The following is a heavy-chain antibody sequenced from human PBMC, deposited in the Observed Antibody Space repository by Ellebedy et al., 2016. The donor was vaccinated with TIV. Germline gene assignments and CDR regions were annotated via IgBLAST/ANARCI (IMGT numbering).Heavy chain of an antibody. D-gene: IGHD3-10*01. J-gene: IGHJ4*02. CDR3: ARVFKYYYGSGRYFPTDF. V-gene: IGHV1-46*01. Sequence: AASVKVSCKASGYSFTKYSLYWVRQAPGQGLEWMGLVNPRDGDTTYAQQFQDRVTMTTDTSADTVYMDLRSLRSEDTALYYCARVFKYYYGSGRYFPTDFWGQGTLVTVSS. CDR1: GYSFTKYS. CDR2: VNPRDGDT.